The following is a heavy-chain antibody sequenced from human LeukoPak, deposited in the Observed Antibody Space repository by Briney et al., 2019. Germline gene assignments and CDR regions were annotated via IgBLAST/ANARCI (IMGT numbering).Heavy chain of an antibody. D-gene: IGHD6-19*01. CDR3: ARLRYSSGWWLIDY. CDR1: GYTFTSYD. J-gene: IGHJ4*02. V-gene: IGHV1-8*01. CDR2: MNLNSGNT. Sequence: GASVKVSCKASGYTFTSYDINWVRQATGQGLEWMGWMNLNSGNTGYARKFQGRVTMTRNTSISTAYMELSSLRSEDTAVYYCARLRYSSGWWLIDYWGQGSLVTVSS.